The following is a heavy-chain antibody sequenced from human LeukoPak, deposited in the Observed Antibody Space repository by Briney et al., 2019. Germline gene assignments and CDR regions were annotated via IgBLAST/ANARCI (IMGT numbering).Heavy chain of an antibody. J-gene: IGHJ4*02. CDR3: ARGKGYYQT. V-gene: IGHV3-23*01. CDR2: ISGGGGST. CDR1: GFTFISYA. Sequence: GGSLRLSCAASGFTFISYAMSWVRQAPGKGLERVSAISGGGGSTYYADSVKGRFTISRDNSKNTLYLQMNSLRAEDTAVYYCARGKGYYQTWGQGTLVTVSS. D-gene: IGHD3-3*01.